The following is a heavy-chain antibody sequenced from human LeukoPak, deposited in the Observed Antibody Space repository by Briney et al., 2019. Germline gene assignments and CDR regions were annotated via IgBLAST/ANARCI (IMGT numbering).Heavy chain of an antibody. V-gene: IGHV3-21*01. CDR3: ARDMGLMVRGVDYYYYMDV. J-gene: IGHJ6*03. Sequence: PGGSLRLSCAASGFTFSSYSMNWVRQAPGKGLEWVSSISSSSSYIYYADSAKGRFTISRDNAKNSLYLQMNSLRAEDTAVYYCARDMGLMVRGVDYYYYMDVWGKGTMVTVSS. CDR2: ISSSSSYI. D-gene: IGHD3-10*01. CDR1: GFTFSSYS.